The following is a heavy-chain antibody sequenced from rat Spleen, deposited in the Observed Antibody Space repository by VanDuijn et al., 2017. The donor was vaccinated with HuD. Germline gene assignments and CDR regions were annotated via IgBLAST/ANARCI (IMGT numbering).Heavy chain of an antibody. CDR3: TRSWGYYYDGSPQWFAY. CDR1: GFSLTNYN. V-gene: IGHV2-41*01. D-gene: IGHD1-12*03. Sequence: QVQLKESGPGLVQPSQTLSLTCTVAGFSLTNYNVHWVRQPPGKGLEWMGVIWNTGGTRYKSALKSRLSISRDTSKSQVFLKMNSLQTDDTAIYFCTRSWGYYYDGSPQWFAYWGQGTLVTVSS. J-gene: IGHJ3*01. CDR2: IWNTGGT.